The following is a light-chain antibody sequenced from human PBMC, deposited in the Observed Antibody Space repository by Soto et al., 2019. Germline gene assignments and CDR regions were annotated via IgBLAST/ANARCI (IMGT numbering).Light chain of an antibody. Sequence: EIVLSQSPDTLSLSPGERATLSCRASQRVTNSYLAWYQQKPGQAPRLLIFGASSRATGIPDRFSGSGSGTDFTITISSLEPEDFALYFCHQYGTSPRTFGPGTKVEF. J-gene: IGKJ1*01. CDR3: HQYGTSPRT. CDR2: GAS. CDR1: QRVTNSY. V-gene: IGKV3-20*01.